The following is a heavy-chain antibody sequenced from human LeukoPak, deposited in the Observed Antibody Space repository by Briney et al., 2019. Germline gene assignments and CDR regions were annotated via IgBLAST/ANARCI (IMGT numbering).Heavy chain of an antibody. V-gene: IGHV1-69*06. D-gene: IGHD5-24*01. CDR2: IIPIFGTA. CDR3: ARGDGYNPHSGVNFDY. J-gene: IGHJ4*02. CDR1: GGTFSSYA. Sequence: ASVKVSCKASGGTFSSYAISWVRQAPGQGLEWMGGIIPIFGTANYAQKFQGRVTITADKSTSTAYMELSSLRSEDTAVYYCARGDGYNPHSGVNFDYWGQGTLATVSS.